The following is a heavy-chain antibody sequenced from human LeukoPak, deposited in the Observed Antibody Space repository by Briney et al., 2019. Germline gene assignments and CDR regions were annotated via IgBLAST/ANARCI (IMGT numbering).Heavy chain of an antibody. D-gene: IGHD2-21*02. CDR2: SDHRGST. CDR1: LYPISSVYD. CDR3: ARYRNCGSDCYDAFDI. Sequence: SETLSLSCAVSLYPISSVYDWGGIGPPPGKGREWSGVSDHRGSTYYNPSLKSRVTISVDTSKNQFSLKLNSVTAADTAVYYCARYRNCGSDCYDAFDIWGQGTMVTVSS. J-gene: IGHJ3*02. V-gene: IGHV4-38-2*01.